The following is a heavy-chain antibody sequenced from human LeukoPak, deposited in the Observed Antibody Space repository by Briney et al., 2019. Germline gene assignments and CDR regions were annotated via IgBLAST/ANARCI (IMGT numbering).Heavy chain of an antibody. CDR3: ARDGGDSSGYYHDY. Sequence: SETLSLTCTVSGYSISSGYYWGWIRQPPGKGLEWIGYIYYSGSTNYNPSLKSRVTISVDTSKNQFSLKLSSVTAADTAVYYCARDGGDSSGYYHDYWGQGTLVTVSS. D-gene: IGHD3-22*01. CDR1: GYSISSGYY. V-gene: IGHV4-61*01. J-gene: IGHJ4*02. CDR2: IYYSGST.